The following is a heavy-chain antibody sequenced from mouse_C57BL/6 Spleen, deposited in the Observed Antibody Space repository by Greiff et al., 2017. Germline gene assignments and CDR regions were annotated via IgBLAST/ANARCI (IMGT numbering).Heavy chain of an antibody. J-gene: IGHJ1*03. D-gene: IGHD1-1*01. CDR1: GFSFNTYA. V-gene: IGHV10-1*01. Sequence: DVQLVESGGGLVQPKGSLKLSCAASGFSFNTYAMNWVRQAPGKGLEWVARIRSKSNNYATYYADSVKDRFTISRDDSESMLYLQMNNLKTEDTAMYYCVSATVVATGSFDVWGTGTTVTVSS. CDR2: IRSKSNNYAT. CDR3: VSATVVATGSFDV.